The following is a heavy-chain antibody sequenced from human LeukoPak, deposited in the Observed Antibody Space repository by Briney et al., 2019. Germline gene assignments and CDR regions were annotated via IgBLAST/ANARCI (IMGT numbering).Heavy chain of an antibody. D-gene: IGHD2-21*02. V-gene: IGHV3-23*01. Sequence: GGSLRLSCAASGFTFSSYAMSWVRQAPGKGLEWVSGISGNGGSTYYADSVKGRFTTSRDNSKDTVYLQMNSLRGEDTAVYYSTKCPHIVVVTAIDNWGQGTLVTVSS. CDR1: GFTFSSYA. CDR3: TKCPHIVVVTAIDN. J-gene: IGHJ4*02. CDR2: ISGNGGST.